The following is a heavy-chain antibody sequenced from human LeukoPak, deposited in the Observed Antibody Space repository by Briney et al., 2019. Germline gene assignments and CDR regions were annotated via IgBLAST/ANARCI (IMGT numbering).Heavy chain of an antibody. Sequence: ASVNVSFTASGYTFTSYYMHWVRQAPGQGLEWMGIINPSGGSTSYAQKFQGRVTMTRDTSTSTVYMELSSLRSEDTAVYYCARSIAEGENDYWGQGTLVTVSS. CDR1: GYTFTSYY. J-gene: IGHJ4*02. CDR3: ARSIAEGENDY. CDR2: INPSGGST. V-gene: IGHV1-46*01. D-gene: IGHD6-6*01.